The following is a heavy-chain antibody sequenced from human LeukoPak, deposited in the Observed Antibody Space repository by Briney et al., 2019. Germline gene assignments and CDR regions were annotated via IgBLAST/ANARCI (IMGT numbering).Heavy chain of an antibody. D-gene: IGHD6-13*01. J-gene: IGHJ4*02. CDR2: ITAIDGRT. CDR1: GFTFSSTT. Sequence: GGSLRLSCVASGFTFSSTTMGWVRQAPGRGLEWVSSITAIDGRTYYTDSVRGRFTISRDNSKNTVYLQLNSLRAGDTAIYYCTKDRRGPAAGTWYFDSWGQGTLVTVSS. CDR3: TKDRRGPAAGTWYFDS. V-gene: IGHV3-23*01.